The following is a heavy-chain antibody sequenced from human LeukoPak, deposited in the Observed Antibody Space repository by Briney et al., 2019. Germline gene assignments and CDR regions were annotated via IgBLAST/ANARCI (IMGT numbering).Heavy chain of an antibody. CDR1: GYTFTGAY. V-gene: IGHV1-2*02. CDR3: ASRQDCSSTSCYGLLGFDY. Sequence: ASVKVSCKASGYTFTGAYMHWVRQAPGQGLEWMGWINPNSGGTNYAQKFQGRVTMTRDTSITTAYMELSRLRSDDTAMYYCASRQDCSSTSCYGLLGFDYWGQGTLVTVSS. D-gene: IGHD2-2*01. J-gene: IGHJ4*02. CDR2: INPNSGGT.